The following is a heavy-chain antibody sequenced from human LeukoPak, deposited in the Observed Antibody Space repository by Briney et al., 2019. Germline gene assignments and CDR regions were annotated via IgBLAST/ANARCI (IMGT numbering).Heavy chain of an antibody. CDR2: IGYDGTNK. V-gene: IGHV3-30*02. Sequence: PGGSLRLSCAASLFSFNNYDMHLVRQAPGKGLEWVAFIGYDGTNKYYGDSVKGRFTVSRDNSKKTLYLQLNSLRAEDTAVYYCAKDHGATWSGFDIWGQGTMVTVSS. CDR1: LFSFNNYD. CDR3: AKDHGATWSGFDI. J-gene: IGHJ3*02. D-gene: IGHD3-3*01.